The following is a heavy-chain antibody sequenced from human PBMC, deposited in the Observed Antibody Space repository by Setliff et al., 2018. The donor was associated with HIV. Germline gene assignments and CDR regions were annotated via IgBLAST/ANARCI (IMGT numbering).Heavy chain of an antibody. J-gene: IGHJ2*01. CDR1: GGSISSRGYY. CDR3: ARAKYYYDTSAYYGSRDWYFDL. CDR2: IYYSGDS. Sequence: LPLTCTVSGGSISSRGYYWGWIRQPPGKGLEWIATIYYSGDSHYNPSLKSRVTISVDTSKNQFSLKLDSVTAADTAVYYCARAKYYYDTSAYYGSRDWYFDLWGRGTLVTVSS. V-gene: IGHV4-39*07. D-gene: IGHD3-22*01.